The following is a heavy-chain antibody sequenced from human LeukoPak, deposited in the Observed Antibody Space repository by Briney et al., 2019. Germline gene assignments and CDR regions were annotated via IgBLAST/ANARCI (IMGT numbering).Heavy chain of an antibody. Sequence: GGSLRLSCAASRSTFSSYGMHWVCQAPGKGLEWVAVIWYDGSNKYYADSVKGRFTIPRDNSKNTLYLQMNSLRAEDTAVYYCARDRRAKLLDYWGQGTLVTVSS. CDR3: ARDRRAKLLDY. CDR1: RSTFSSYG. CDR2: IWYDGSNK. D-gene: IGHD2-15*01. J-gene: IGHJ4*02. V-gene: IGHV3-33*01.